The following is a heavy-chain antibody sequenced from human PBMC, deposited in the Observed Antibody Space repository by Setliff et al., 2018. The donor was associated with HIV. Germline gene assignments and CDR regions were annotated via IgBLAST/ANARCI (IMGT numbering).Heavy chain of an antibody. CDR1: GYMFASYW. J-gene: IGHJ4*02. CDR3: ARPGGPTYNYDSSGHYPDY. V-gene: IGHV5-10-1*01. CDR2: IDPSDSDT. Sequence: GESLKISCKGSGYMFASYWINWVRQVPGKGLEWMARIDPSDSDTNFSPSFQGHVTISVDRSITTAYLQWSSLKATDTAMYFCARPGGPTYNYDSSGHYPDYWGQGTLVTVSS. D-gene: IGHD3-22*01.